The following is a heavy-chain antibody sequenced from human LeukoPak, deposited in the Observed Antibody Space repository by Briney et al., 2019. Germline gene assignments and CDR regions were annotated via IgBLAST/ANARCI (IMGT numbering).Heavy chain of an antibody. J-gene: IGHJ4*02. CDR2: IYYSGST. CDR1: GGSISSYY. V-gene: IGHV4-59*01. Sequence: SETLSLTCTVSGGSISSYYWSWIRQPPGKGLEWIGYIYYSGSTNYNPSLKSRVTMSVDTSKNQFSLKLSSVTAADTAVYYCARSGFAAAGSFTFLFGLESLYYFDYWGQGTLVTVSS. D-gene: IGHD6-13*01. CDR3: ARSGFAAAGSFTFLFGLESLYYFDY.